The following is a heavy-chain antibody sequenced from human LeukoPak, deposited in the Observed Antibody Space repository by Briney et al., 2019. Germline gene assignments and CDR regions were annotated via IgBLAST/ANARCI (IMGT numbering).Heavy chain of an antibody. J-gene: IGHJ4*02. D-gene: IGHD2-15*01. Sequence: GGSLRLSCAASGFTFSSYAMSWVRQAPGKGLEWVSAISGSGGNTYYADSVKGRFTISRDNSKNTLYLQMNSLRAEGTAVYYCAKVRGGYCSGGSCGYFDYWGQGTLVTVSS. CDR2: ISGSGGNT. V-gene: IGHV3-23*01. CDR1: GFTFSSYA. CDR3: AKVRGGYCSGGSCGYFDY.